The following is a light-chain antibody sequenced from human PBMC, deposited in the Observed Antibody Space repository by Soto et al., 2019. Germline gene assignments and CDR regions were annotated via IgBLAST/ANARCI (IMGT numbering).Light chain of an antibody. CDR1: QSVSNY. V-gene: IGKV3-11*01. CDR2: DAS. Sequence: EIVLTQSPVTLSVSPGERATLSCRASQSVSNYLAWYQQKPGQAPRLLIDDASTRATVIPARFSGSGSGTDITLTISLLDHEDFTVYYCQQSSNWPMSTFGQGTKLEIK. J-gene: IGKJ2*01. CDR3: QQSSNWPMST.